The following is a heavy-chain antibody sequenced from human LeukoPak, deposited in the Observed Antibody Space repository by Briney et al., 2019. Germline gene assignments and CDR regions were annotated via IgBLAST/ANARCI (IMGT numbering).Heavy chain of an antibody. CDR1: GFTVSSNY. J-gene: IGHJ3*01. V-gene: IGHV3-53*01. CDR2: IYSDGST. Sequence: GGSLRLSCAASGFTVSSNYMSWVRQAPGTGLEWVSEIYSDGSTYYTDSVKGRFTISRDNSKNTLYLQMNSLRAEDTAVYYCATVSRSSWRAFDFWGQGTKVIVSS. D-gene: IGHD6-13*01. CDR3: ATVSRSSWRAFDF.